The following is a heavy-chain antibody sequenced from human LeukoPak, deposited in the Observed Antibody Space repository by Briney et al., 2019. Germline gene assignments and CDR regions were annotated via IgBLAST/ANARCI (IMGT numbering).Heavy chain of an antibody. V-gene: IGHV3-21*01. D-gene: IGHD6-13*01. CDR1: GFTFSSYS. Sequence: GGSLRLSCAASGFTFSSYSMNWVRQAPGRGLEWVSSISSSSNYIYYADSMKGRFTISRDNAKNSLYLQMNSLRAEDTAVYFCARATGYDATFDYWGQGTLVTVSS. CDR3: ARATGYDATFDY. CDR2: ISSSSNYI. J-gene: IGHJ4*02.